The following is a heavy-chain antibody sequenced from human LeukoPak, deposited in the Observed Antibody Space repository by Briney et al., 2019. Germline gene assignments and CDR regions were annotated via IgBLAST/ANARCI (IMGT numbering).Heavy chain of an antibody. J-gene: IGHJ4*02. Sequence: PGGSLRLSCAASGFTFSSYAMSWVRQAPGKGLEWVSAISGSGGSTYYADSVKGRFTISRDNSKNTLYLQMNSLRAEDTAVYYCAKGISYYGSGSLDYWGQGTLVTVSS. CDR3: AKGISYYGSGSLDY. D-gene: IGHD3-10*01. CDR2: ISGSGGST. CDR1: GFTFSSYA. V-gene: IGHV3-23*01.